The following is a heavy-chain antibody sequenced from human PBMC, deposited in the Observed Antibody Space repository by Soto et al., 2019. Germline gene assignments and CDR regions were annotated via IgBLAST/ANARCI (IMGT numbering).Heavy chain of an antibody. CDR2: ISTSKGNT. Sequence: QVRLVQSGAEKKMHGASVKVSCKASGYTFTSNGISWVRQAPGQGLEWMGWISTSKGNTNYAQKLQGRVTMSTDRSTSTAYMELRSLRFDDTAVYYCARDQRRNFDYWGQGTLVTVSS. CDR3: ARDQRRNFDY. CDR1: GYTFTSNG. V-gene: IGHV1-18*01. J-gene: IGHJ4*02.